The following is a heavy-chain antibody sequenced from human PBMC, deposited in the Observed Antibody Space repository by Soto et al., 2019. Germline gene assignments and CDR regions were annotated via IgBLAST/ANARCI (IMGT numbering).Heavy chain of an antibody. CDR3: ARVVYSSGFDAFDI. Sequence: SVKVSCKASGGAFSSYTISWVRQAPGQGLEWMGRTIPILGIANYAQKFQGRVTSTADKSTSTAYMELSSLRSEDTAVYYCARVVYSSGFDAFDIWGPGTMVTV. CDR2: TIPILGIA. D-gene: IGHD6-19*01. J-gene: IGHJ3*02. CDR1: GGAFSSYT. V-gene: IGHV1-69*02.